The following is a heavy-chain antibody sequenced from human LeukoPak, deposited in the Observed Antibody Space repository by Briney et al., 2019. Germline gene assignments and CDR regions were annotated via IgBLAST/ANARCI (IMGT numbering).Heavy chain of an antibody. Sequence: PGSTLRLSCEGAGFSFRRYGMHWVRQAPGKGLEWVALIWNDGSKKYLADSVKGRFTISRDNSKNMVHLQMNSLRAEDTAVYFCARDFGYFDRFDYWGQGTLVTVSS. CDR2: IWNDGSKK. J-gene: IGHJ4*02. D-gene: IGHD3-9*01. V-gene: IGHV3-33*01. CDR3: ARDFGYFDRFDY. CDR1: GFSFRRYG.